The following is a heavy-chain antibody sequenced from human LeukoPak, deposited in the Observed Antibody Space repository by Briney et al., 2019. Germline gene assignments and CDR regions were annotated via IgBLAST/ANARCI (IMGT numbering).Heavy chain of an antibody. CDR3: VREGMIPTRQGGHYYHYLDA. Sequence: GRSLSLSCEASGFTFKWYAMHGVCRAPGRGQEWVAVVSSDGTTKYYADSVKGRFTISRDNSRNTLDLQMDSLRPEDTAVFFCVREGMIPTRQGGHYYHYLDAWAKGTTVIVSS. D-gene: IGHD2-21*01. J-gene: IGHJ6*03. CDR1: GFTFKWYA. CDR2: VSSDGTTK. V-gene: IGHV3-30*04.